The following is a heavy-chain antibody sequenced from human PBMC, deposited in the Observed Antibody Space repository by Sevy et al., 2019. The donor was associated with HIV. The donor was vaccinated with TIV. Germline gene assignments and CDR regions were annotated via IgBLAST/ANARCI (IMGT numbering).Heavy chain of an antibody. D-gene: IGHD6-13*01. J-gene: IGHJ4*02. V-gene: IGHV3-21*01. CDR2: ISISNSYR. CDR3: ARYFRPAGSSWIDY. Sequence: GGSLRLSCDASGFTFSTYSMNWVRQAPGKGLEWVSSISISNSYRYYADSVKGRFTISRDNAKNSLYLQMDSLRADDTAVYYCARYFRPAGSSWIDYWGQGVLVTVS. CDR1: GFTFSTYS.